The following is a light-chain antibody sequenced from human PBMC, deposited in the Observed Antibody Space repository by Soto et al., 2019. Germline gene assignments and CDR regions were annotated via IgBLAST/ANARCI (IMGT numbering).Light chain of an antibody. J-gene: IGKJ1*01. CDR1: QSVTGNY. Sequence: EIVLTQSPDTLSLSPGQRATLSCRARQSVTGNYLAWYQQKPGQAPRLLIYGASSRATGIPDRFSGSGSGTDFTLTISRLEPEDFAVYYCQQSGISPSWTLGQGTKVDIK. V-gene: IGKV3-20*01. CDR3: QQSGISPSWT. CDR2: GAS.